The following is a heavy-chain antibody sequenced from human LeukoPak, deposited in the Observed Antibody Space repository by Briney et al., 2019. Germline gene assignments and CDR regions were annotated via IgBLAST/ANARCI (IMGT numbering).Heavy chain of an antibody. J-gene: IGHJ5*02. D-gene: IGHD1-26*01. CDR1: GGSFSGYY. Sequence: PSETLSLTCAVYGGSFSGYYWSWIRQPPGKGLEWIGEINRSGSTNYNPSLKSRVTISVDTSKNQFSLKLSSVTAADTAVYYCARGAPRNGQRGSYQTVQKNWFDPWGQGTLVTVSS. V-gene: IGHV4-34*01. CDR3: ARGAPRNGQRGSYQTVQKNWFDP. CDR2: INRSGST.